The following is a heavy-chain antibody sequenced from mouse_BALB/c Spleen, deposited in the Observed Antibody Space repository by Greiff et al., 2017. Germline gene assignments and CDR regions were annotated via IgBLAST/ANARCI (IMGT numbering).Heavy chain of an antibody. CDR2: IDPANGNT. V-gene: IGHV14-3*02. Sequence: VQLKQSGAELVKPGASVKLSCTASGFNIKDTYMHWVKQRPEQGLEWIGRIDPANGNTKYDPKFQGKATITADTSSNTAYLQLSSLTSEDTAVYYCARCLCYGYSYGYFDVWGAGTTVTVSS. D-gene: IGHD1-2*01. CDR1: GFNIKDTY. J-gene: IGHJ1*01. CDR3: ARCLCYGYSYGYFDV.